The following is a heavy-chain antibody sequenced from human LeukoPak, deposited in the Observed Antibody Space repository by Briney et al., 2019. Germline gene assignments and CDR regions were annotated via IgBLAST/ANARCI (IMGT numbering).Heavy chain of an antibody. D-gene: IGHD6-19*01. Sequence: SETLSLTCTVSGGSISSYYWSWIRQPAGKGLEWIGRIYTSGSTNYSPSLKSRVTMSVDTSKNQFSLKLSSVTAADTAVYYCARLTQAGDYYYGMDVWGQGTTVTVSS. CDR2: IYTSGST. V-gene: IGHV4-4*07. J-gene: IGHJ6*02. CDR3: ARLTQAGDYYYGMDV. CDR1: GGSISSYY.